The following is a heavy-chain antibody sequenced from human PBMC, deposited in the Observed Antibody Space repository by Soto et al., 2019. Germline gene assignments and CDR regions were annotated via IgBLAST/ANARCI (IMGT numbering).Heavy chain of an antibody. D-gene: IGHD6-13*01. CDR1: GGTFNHYA. CDR3: ASSYGTSWYGDW. J-gene: IGHJ4*02. Sequence: QVQLVQSGAEVKKPGSSVKVSCRASGGTFNHYAVTWVRQAPGQGLEWMGGTIPVSGTANYAQQFQGRVRITADESTNTVYMELSSLRSEDMAMYYCASSYGTSWYGDWWGQGTLVTVSS. V-gene: IGHV1-69*01. CDR2: TIPVSGTA.